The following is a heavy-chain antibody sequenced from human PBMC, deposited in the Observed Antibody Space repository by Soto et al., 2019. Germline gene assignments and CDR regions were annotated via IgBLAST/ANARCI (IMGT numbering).Heavy chain of an antibody. J-gene: IGHJ5*02. CDR2: INPAGTIT. CDR1: GFPFSHYW. Sequence: MQMVESGGGSVQPEGSLRLSCAASGFPFSHYWMHWVRQTPGKGLVWVSRINPAGTITNYADSVEGRFTISRDNADSALFLQMNSLSAEDTAIYYCTSDTFGLRDTWGQGTLVTVSS. CDR3: TSDTFGLRDT. V-gene: IGHV3-74*01. D-gene: IGHD3-16*01.